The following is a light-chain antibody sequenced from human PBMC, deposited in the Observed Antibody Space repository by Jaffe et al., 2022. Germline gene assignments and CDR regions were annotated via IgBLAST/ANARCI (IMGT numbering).Light chain of an antibody. CDR1: QSVKNS. J-gene: IGKJ4*01. CDR2: GAS. Sequence: EVVMTQSPATLSVSPGERATLFCRASQSVKNSLAWYQQKPGQAPRLLIHGASTRATGVPVRFSGSGSGTEFTLTISGLQSEDSAMYYCQQYADWPPITFGGGTRVE. V-gene: IGKV3-15*01. CDR3: QQYADWPPIT.